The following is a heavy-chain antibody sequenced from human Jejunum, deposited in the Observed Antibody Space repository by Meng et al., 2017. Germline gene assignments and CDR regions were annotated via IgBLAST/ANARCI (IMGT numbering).Heavy chain of an antibody. J-gene: IGHJ4*02. Sequence: GGSLRLSCEASGFPMNTSWMHWVRQAAGKWLEWVAKIKQDGSEKYYVDSVKGRFTISRDNAKSSVYLEMNTLRVEDTAIYYCATWGYWGQGALVTVSS. CDR1: GFPMNTSW. D-gene: IGHD3-16*01. CDR3: ATWGY. V-gene: IGHV3-7*01. CDR2: IKQDGSEK.